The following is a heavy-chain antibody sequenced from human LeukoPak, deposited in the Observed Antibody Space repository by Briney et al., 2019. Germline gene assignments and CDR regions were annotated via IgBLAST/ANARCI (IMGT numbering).Heavy chain of an antibody. CDR3: ARVYSIGFYDY. CDR1: GYSFTGYY. J-gene: IGHJ4*02. Sequence: ASVKVSCKASGYSFTGYYIHWVRQAPGQRLEWMGWMSSYNGGTDYAQKFQGRVTMTRDTSISTAYMELSSLTSDDTAIYYCARVYSIGFYDYWGQGTLVTVSS. D-gene: IGHD5-18*01. CDR2: MSSYNGGT. V-gene: IGHV1-2*02.